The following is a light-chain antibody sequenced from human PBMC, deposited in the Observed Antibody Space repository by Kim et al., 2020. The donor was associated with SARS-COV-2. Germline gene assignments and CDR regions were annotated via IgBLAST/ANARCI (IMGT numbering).Light chain of an antibody. V-gene: IGKV1-27*01. Sequence: ASVGDRVTTSCRASRDIANALAWYQQKPGKVPKVLIYAASTLQSGVPSRFSGGGSGTEFTLTIGSLQTEDVATYYCQKYNSAPWTFGPGTKVDIK. CDR1: RDIANA. J-gene: IGKJ1*01. CDR2: AAS. CDR3: QKYNSAPWT.